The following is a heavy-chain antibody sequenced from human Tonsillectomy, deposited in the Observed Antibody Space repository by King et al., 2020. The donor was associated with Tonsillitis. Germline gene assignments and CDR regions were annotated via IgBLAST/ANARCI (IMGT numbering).Heavy chain of an antibody. CDR2: IYYSGST. J-gene: IGHJ4*02. CDR3: ASGVGATTFYY. Sequence: VQLQESGPGLVKPSETLSLTCTVSGGSISSYYWSWIRQPPGKGLEWSGYIYYSGSTNYNPSLKSRVTISVDTSKNQFSLKLSSVTAADTAVYYCASGVGATTFYYWGPGTLVTVSS. D-gene: IGHD1-26*01. CDR1: GGSISSYY. V-gene: IGHV4-59*01.